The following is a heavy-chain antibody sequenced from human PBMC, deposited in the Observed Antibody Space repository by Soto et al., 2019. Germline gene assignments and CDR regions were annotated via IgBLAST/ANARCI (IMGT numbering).Heavy chain of an antibody. CDR1: GGTFSSYA. V-gene: IGHV1-69*01. Sequence: SVKVSCKASGGTFSSYAISWVRQAPGQGLEWMGGIIPIFGTANYAQKFQGRVTITADESTSTAYMELSSLRSEDTAVYYCGRYYGGVTAPHWYLDLWGRGTLVTVSS. CDR2: IIPIFGTA. J-gene: IGHJ2*01. D-gene: IGHD2-21*02. CDR3: GRYYGGVTAPHWYLDL.